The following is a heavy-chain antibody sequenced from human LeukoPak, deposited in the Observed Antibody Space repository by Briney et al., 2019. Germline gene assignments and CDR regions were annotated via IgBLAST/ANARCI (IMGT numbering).Heavy chain of an antibody. V-gene: IGHV4-59*08. CDR2: ISYSGST. CDR3: ARHGGRGYSGYDMEYFQH. CDR1: GGSINSYY. J-gene: IGHJ1*01. Sequence: SETLSLTCTVSGGSINSYYWSWIRQPPGKGLEWIGYISYSGSTNFNPSLRSRVTISVDTSKNYSSLKLSSVTAADTAVYYCARHGGRGYSGYDMEYFQHWGQGTLVTVSS. D-gene: IGHD5-12*01.